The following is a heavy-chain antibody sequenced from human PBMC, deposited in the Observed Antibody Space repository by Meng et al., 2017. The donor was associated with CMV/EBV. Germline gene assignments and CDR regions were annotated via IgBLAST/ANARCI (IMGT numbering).Heavy chain of an antibody. CDR2: INHSGSN. CDR3: ARGHIVVVPAATGYYYYGMDV. D-gene: IGHD2-2*01. CDR1: GGSFSGYY. Sequence: SETLSLTCAVYGGSFSGYYWSWIRQPPGKGLGWIGEINHSGSNNYNPSLKGRVTISVDTSKHQFSLKLSSVTAADTAVYYCARGHIVVVPAATGYYYYGMDVWGQGTTVTVSS. J-gene: IGHJ6*02. V-gene: IGHV4-34*01.